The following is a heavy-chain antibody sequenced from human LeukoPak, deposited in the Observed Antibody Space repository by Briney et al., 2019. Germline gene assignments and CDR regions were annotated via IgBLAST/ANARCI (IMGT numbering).Heavy chain of an antibody. CDR1: GFTLSTYT. CDR3: ARSGYTYGFDY. CDR2: IGSGGRHI. V-gene: IGHV3-21*01. J-gene: IGHJ4*02. D-gene: IGHD5-18*01. Sequence: GGSLRLSCAASGFTLSTYTMNWVRQAPGKGLEWVASIGSGGRHIHYADSVKGRFTISRDNAKNSLYLQMNSLRAEDTAVYYCARSGYTYGFDYWGQGALVTVSS.